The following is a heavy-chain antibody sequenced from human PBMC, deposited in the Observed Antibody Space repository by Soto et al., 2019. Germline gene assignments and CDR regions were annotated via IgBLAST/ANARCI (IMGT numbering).Heavy chain of an antibody. Sequence: SETLSLTCTVSGGSISSYYWSWIRQPPGKGLEWIGYIYYSGSTNYNPSLKGRVTISVDTSKNQFSLKLSSVTAADTAVYYCARVWDIVPWNWFDPWGQGTLVTVSS. V-gene: IGHV4-59*01. CDR3: ARVWDIVPWNWFDP. J-gene: IGHJ5*02. CDR1: GGSISSYY. CDR2: IYYSGST. D-gene: IGHD2-8*01.